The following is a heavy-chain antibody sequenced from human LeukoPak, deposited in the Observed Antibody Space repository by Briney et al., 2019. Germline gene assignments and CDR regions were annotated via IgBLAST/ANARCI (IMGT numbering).Heavy chain of an antibody. CDR1: GYTFTSYD. CDR2: IIPILGIA. D-gene: IGHD3-3*01. Sequence: GASVKVSCKASGYTFTSYDISWVRQAPGQGLEWMGRIIPILGIANYAQKFQGRVTITADKSTSTAYMELSSLRSEDTAVYYCARAYDFWSGYLYYYYGMDVWGQGTTVTVSS. CDR3: ARAYDFWSGYLYYYYGMDV. J-gene: IGHJ6*02. V-gene: IGHV1-69*04.